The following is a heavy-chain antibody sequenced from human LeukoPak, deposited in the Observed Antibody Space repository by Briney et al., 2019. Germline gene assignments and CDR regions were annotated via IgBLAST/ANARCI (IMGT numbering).Heavy chain of an antibody. CDR3: ARHWSDSSGTYYFDY. CDR2: INHSGST. D-gene: IGHD3-22*01. CDR1: GGSFSGYY. J-gene: IGHJ4*02. Sequence: PSETLSLTCAVYGGSFSGYYWSWIRQPPGKGLEWIGEINHSGSTNYNPSLKSRVTISVDTSKYQFSLKLSSVTAADTAVYYCARHWSDSSGTYYFDYWGQGTLVTVSS. V-gene: IGHV4-34*01.